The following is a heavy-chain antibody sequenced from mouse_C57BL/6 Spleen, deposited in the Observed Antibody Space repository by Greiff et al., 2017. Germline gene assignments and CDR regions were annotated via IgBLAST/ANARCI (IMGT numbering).Heavy chain of an antibody. V-gene: IGHV2-2*01. Sequence: VKVVESGPGLVQPSQSLSITCTVSGFSLTSYGVHWVRQSPGKGLEWLGVIWSGGSTDYNAAFISRLSISKDNSKSQVFFKMNSLQADDTAIYYCARILLRYYAMDYWGQGTSVTVSS. CDR1: GFSLTSYG. D-gene: IGHD1-1*01. J-gene: IGHJ4*01. CDR2: IWSGGST. CDR3: ARILLRYYAMDY.